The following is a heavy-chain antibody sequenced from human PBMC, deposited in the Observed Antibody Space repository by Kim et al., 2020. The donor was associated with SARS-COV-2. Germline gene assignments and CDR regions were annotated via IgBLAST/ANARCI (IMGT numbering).Heavy chain of an antibody. V-gene: IGHV4-39*01. CDR1: GGSISSSSYY. CDR3: ARHLGSYYGGHYFDY. J-gene: IGHJ4*02. D-gene: IGHD1-26*01. CDR2: IYYSGST. Sequence: SETLSLTCTVSGGSISSSSYYWGWIRQPPGKGLEWIGSIYYSGSTYYNPSLKSRVTISVDTSKNQFSLKLSSVTAADTAVYYCARHLGSYYGGHYFDYWGQGTLVTVSS.